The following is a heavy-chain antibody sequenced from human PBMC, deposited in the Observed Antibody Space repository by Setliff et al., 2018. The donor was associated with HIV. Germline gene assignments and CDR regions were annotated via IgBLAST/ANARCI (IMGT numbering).Heavy chain of an antibody. CDR1: GGTFSSYA. J-gene: IGHJ5*02. D-gene: IGHD6-19*01. CDR3: ARDGYSSGWYIYSFDP. V-gene: IGHV1-69*05. CDR2: IIPIFGTA. Sequence: SVKVSCKASGGTFSSYAISWVRQAPGQGLEWMGGIIPIFGTANYAQKFQGRVTITTDESTSTAYMELRSLRSDDTAVYYCARDGYSSGWYIYSFDPWGQGTLVTVSS.